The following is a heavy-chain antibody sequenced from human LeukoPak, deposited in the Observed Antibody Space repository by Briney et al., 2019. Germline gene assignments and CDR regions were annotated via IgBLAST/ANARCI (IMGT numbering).Heavy chain of an antibody. D-gene: IGHD5-18*01. CDR3: AKNGGNSYGTGHFDH. J-gene: IGHJ4*02. CDR1: GFTFSSYA. CDR2: IGGGGGDL. V-gene: IGHV3-23*01. Sequence: QPGGSLRLSCAASGFTFSSYAMTWVRQAPGKGLEWVSAIGGGGGDLYYADSVKGRFTISRDNSKNTMYLQMNSLRVEDTAVYYCAKNGGNSYGTGHFDHWARESWSPSPQ.